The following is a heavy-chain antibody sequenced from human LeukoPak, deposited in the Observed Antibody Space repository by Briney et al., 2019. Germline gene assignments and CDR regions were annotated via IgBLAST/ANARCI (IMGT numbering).Heavy chain of an antibody. CDR3: ARHRSGWLQSSFDY. J-gene: IGHJ4*02. Sequence: SETLSLTCTVSGGSISSTDDYWGWICQPPGKGPEWIGSIYYSGSSFDNPALKSRVTISVDTSKNQFSLKLSSVTAADTAVYYCARHRSGWLQSSFDYWGQGTLVTVSS. CDR1: GGSISSTDDY. CDR2: IYYSGSS. D-gene: IGHD5-24*01. V-gene: IGHV4-39*01.